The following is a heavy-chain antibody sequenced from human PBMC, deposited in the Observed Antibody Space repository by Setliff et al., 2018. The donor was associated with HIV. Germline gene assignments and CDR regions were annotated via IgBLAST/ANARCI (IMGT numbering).Heavy chain of an antibody. CDR1: GLSLSTSGVG. D-gene: IGHD1-1*01. J-gene: IGHJ4*02. CDR3: AYSGRQLRGPYFDF. CDR2: IYWNNNK. V-gene: IGHV2-5*01. Sequence: SGPTLVNPTQTLTLTCTFSGLSLSTSGVGVGWIRQSPGKALEWPAFIYWNNNKHYSTSLKSRLTVTKDTSKNRVVFTMTNMDPVDTATYYCAYSGRQLRGPYFDFWGQGTPVTVSS.